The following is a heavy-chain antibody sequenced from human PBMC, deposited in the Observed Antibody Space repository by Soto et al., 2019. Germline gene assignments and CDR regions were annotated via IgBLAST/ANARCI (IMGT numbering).Heavy chain of an antibody. CDR1: GFTFSTYW. CDR3: ARAPGAAAGNFDC. CDR2: INGDGRST. V-gene: IGHV3-74*01. D-gene: IGHD6-13*01. J-gene: IGHJ4*02. Sequence: EVQLVESGGGLVQTGGSLRLSCAASGFTFSTYWMHWVRQAPGKGLVWVSRINGDGRSTSYADSVKGRFTISRDNAKNTLYLQMDSLRGEDTAVYYCARAPGAAAGNFDCWGQGTLVTVSS.